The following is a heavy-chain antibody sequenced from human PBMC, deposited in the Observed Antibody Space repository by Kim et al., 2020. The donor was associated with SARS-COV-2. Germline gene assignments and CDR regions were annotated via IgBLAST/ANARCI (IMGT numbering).Heavy chain of an antibody. V-gene: IGHV3-74*01. J-gene: IGHJ5*02. Sequence: GGSLRLSCEASGFTFSNYWMNWVRQAPGKGLVWVSRINRDGGETHYADSVKGRFTISRDNAENTLHLQLNSRGAEDTAIYYCARGVLRKGFDPWGQGTLVTVSS. CDR2: INRDGGET. CDR3: ARGVLRKGFDP. CDR1: GFTFSNYW.